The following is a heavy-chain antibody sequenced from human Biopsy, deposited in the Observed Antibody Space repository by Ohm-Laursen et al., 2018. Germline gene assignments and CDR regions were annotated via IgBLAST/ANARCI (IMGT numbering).Heavy chain of an antibody. Sequence: SLRLSRAASGFTFSSYGMHWVRQAPGKGLEWVAAIWYDGSNKNYADSVKGRFTISRDNSKSTLYLQMNSLRGEDTAVYYCAKCMTGGSNYYFHHCGQGTLVTVSS. CDR1: GFTFSSYG. J-gene: IGHJ4*02. D-gene: IGHD2-8*01. CDR2: IWYDGSNK. V-gene: IGHV3-33*06. CDR3: AKCMTGGSNYYFHH.